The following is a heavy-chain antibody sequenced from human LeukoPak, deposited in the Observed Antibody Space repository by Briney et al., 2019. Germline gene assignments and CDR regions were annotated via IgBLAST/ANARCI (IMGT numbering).Heavy chain of an antibody. V-gene: IGHV3-21*06. CDR1: GFTFSSYS. D-gene: IGHD6-13*01. CDR3: ARPPNIAAAGQD. Sequence: GGSLRLSCAASGFTFSSYSMNWVRQAPGKGLEWVSSISNNFYIYHADSLKGRFTISRDNAKNSLYLQMNSLRAEDTAVYYCARPPNIAAAGQDWGQGTLVTVSS. CDR2: ISNNFYI. J-gene: IGHJ4*02.